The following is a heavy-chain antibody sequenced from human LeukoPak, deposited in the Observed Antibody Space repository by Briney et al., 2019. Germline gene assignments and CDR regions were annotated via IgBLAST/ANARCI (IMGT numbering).Heavy chain of an antibody. CDR3: ARGSRGRWLQFTYFDY. CDR1: GYTFTGYY. D-gene: IGHD5-24*01. V-gene: IGHV1-2*06. J-gene: IGHJ4*02. Sequence: ASVKVSCKASGYTFTGYYMHWVRQAPGQGLEWMGRINPNSGGTNYAQKFQGRVTMTRDTSISTAYMELSRLRSDDTAVYYCARGSRGRWLQFTYFDYWGQGTLVTVSS. CDR2: INPNSGGT.